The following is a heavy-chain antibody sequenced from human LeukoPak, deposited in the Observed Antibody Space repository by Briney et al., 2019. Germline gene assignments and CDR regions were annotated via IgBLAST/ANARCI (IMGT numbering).Heavy chain of an antibody. Sequence: ASVKVSCKAPGYTFTGYYMHWVRQAPGQGLEWMGWINPNSGGTNYAQKFQGRVTMTRDTSISTAYMELSRLRSDDTAVYYCARGVFRGSCYNYWGQGTLVTVSS. J-gene: IGHJ4*02. D-gene: IGHD2-2*02. CDR2: INPNSGGT. CDR1: GYTFTGYY. V-gene: IGHV1-2*02. CDR3: ARGVFRGSCYNY.